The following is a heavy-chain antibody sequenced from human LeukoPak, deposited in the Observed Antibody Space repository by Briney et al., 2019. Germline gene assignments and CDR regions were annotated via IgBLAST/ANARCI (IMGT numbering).Heavy chain of an antibody. CDR3: ARGQSGYSYGYYFDD. J-gene: IGHJ4*02. CDR2: IYYSGST. CDR1: GGSMSSYY. D-gene: IGHD5-18*01. Sequence: PSETLSLTCTVSGGSMSSYYWSWIRQPPGKGLEWIGYIYYSGSTNYNPSLKSRVTISVDTPKNQCSLKLSSVTAADTAVYYCARGQSGYSYGYYFDDWGQGTLVTVSS. V-gene: IGHV4-59*01.